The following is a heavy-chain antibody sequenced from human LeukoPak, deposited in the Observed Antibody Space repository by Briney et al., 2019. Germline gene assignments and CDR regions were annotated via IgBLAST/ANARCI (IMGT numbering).Heavy chain of an antibody. CDR3: ARDLFYDYGDYGVRY. V-gene: IGHV3-33*01. CDR1: GFTFSSYG. J-gene: IGHJ4*02. D-gene: IGHD4-17*01. CDR2: IWYDGSNK. Sequence: GGSLRLSCAASGFTFSSYGMHWVRQAPGKGLEWVAVIWYDGSNKYYADSVKGRFTISRDNSKNTLYLQMNSLRAEDTAVYYCARDLFYDYGDYGVRYWGQGTLVTVSS.